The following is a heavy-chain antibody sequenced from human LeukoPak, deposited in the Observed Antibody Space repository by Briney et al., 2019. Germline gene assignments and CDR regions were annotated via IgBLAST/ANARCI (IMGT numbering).Heavy chain of an antibody. CDR1: GFTFSTYG. V-gene: IGHV3-23*01. J-gene: IGHJ4*02. Sequence: GGSLRLSCAASGFTFSTYGMTWVRRAPGKGLEWVSAISGSGGSTYYADSVKGRFTISRDNAKKSLYLQMNSLRAEDTAVYYCARDSGSYSFDYWGQGTLVTVSS. CDR3: ARDSGSYSFDY. D-gene: IGHD1-26*01. CDR2: ISGSGGST.